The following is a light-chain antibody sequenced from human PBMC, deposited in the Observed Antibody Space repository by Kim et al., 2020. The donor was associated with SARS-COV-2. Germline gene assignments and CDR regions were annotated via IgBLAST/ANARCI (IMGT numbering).Light chain of an antibody. CDR2: DVR. Sequence: QSALTQPASVSGSPGQSITISCTGTSSDVGGYNYVSWYQQHPGKVPKLMIYDVRNRPSGVSDRFSGSKSGNAASLTISGLQAEDEADYYCSSYTSSSTWVFGGGTQLTVL. V-gene: IGLV2-14*03. CDR1: SSDVGGYNY. CDR3: SSYTSSSTWV. J-gene: IGLJ3*02.